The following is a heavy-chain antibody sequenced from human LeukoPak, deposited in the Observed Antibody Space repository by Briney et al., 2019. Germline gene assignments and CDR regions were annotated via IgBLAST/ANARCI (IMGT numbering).Heavy chain of an antibody. D-gene: IGHD2-15*01. V-gene: IGHV3-11*01. CDR1: GFTFSDYY. J-gene: IGHJ6*03. CDR3: ARAGYCSGGSCYYYYYYMDV. Sequence: PGRSLRLSCAASGFTFSDYYMSWIRQAPGKGLEWASYISSSGSTIYYADSVKGRFTISRDNAKNSLYLQMNSLRAEDTAVYYCARAGYCSGGSCYYYYYYMDVWGKGTTVTISS. CDR2: ISSSGSTI.